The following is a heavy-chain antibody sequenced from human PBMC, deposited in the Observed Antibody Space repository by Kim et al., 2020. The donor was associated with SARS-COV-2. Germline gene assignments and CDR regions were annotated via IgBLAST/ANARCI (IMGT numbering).Heavy chain of an antibody. CDR3: ARDPYSSSYNYYGMDG. D-gene: IGHD6-13*01. CDR1: GFTFSSYE. CDR2: ISSSGSTI. J-gene: IGHJ6*02. V-gene: IGHV3-48*03. Sequence: GGSLRLSCAASGFTFSSYEMNWVRQAPGKGLEWVSYISSSGSTIYYADSVEGRFTISRDNAKNSLYLQMNSLRAEDTAVYYCARDPYSSSYNYYGMDGWGQGTTVTVSS.